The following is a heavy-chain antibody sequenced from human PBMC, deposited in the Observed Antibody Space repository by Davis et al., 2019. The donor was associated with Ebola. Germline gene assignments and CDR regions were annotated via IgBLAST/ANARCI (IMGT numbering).Heavy chain of an antibody. CDR2: ISSSSSYI. V-gene: IGHV3-21*01. Sequence: GESLKISCAASGFTFSSYSMNWVRQAPGKVLEWVSSISSSSSYIYYADSVKGRFTISRDNAKNSLYLQMNSLRAEDTAVYYCARNPPSSWPGTWYYYGMDVWGQGTTVTVSS. J-gene: IGHJ6*02. D-gene: IGHD6-13*01. CDR3: ARNPPSSWPGTWYYYGMDV. CDR1: GFTFSSYS.